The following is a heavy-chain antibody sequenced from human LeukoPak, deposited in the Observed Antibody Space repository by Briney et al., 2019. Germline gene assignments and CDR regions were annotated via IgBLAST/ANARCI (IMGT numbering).Heavy chain of an antibody. CDR3: ARGGPYYYDSSGPLEYYFDY. J-gene: IGHJ4*02. CDR2: ISSSSSYI. CDR1: GFTFSSYS. D-gene: IGHD3-22*01. V-gene: IGHV3-21*01. Sequence: SGGSLRLSCAASGFTFSSYSMNWVRQAPGKGLEWVSSISSSSSYIYYADSVKGRFTISRDNAKNSLYLQMNSLRAEDTAVYYCARGGPYYYDSSGPLEYYFDYWGQGTLVTVSS.